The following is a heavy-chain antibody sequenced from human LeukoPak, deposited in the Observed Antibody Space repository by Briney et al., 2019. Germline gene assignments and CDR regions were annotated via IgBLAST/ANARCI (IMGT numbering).Heavy chain of an antibody. V-gene: IGHV3-23*01. CDR3: AKLAYSSSRLFDY. CDR2: ISGSGGST. D-gene: IGHD6-13*01. CDR1: GCTYSRYA. Sequence: GGSLRLSCVASGCTYSRYAMIWVRQAPGKGLEWVSSISGSGGSTFYADSVKGRFTISRDNSKNTLYLQMNSLRAEDTAVYYCAKLAYSSSRLFDYWGQGSLVTVSS. J-gene: IGHJ4*02.